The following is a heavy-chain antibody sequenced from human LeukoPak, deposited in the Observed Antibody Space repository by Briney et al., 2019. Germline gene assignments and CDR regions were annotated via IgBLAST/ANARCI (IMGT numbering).Heavy chain of an antibody. D-gene: IGHD5-12*01. V-gene: IGHV3-74*01. CDR3: ARMVATGHFDY. CDR1: GFTFSRYW. J-gene: IGHJ4*02. Sequence: GGSLRLSCAASGFTFSRYWMHWVRQAPGKGLVWASRINSDGSSTTYADSVKGRFTISRDNTKNTLYLQMNSLRAEDTAVYYCARMVATGHFDYWGQGTPVPVSS. CDR2: INSDGSST.